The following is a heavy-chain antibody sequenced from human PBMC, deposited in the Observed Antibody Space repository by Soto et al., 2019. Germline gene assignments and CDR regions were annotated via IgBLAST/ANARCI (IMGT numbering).Heavy chain of an antibody. J-gene: IGHJ4*02. CDR3: ARLRWGPMARDTVYFDY. D-gene: IGHD3-10*01. Sequence: PGESLKISCTGFGYSFVSYWIGWVRQTPANGLEWVAIMPPVEGDTIYSPSFHGQVTITADRSISATFLHWRSVKASDTARYYCARLRWGPMARDTVYFDYWGQGTLVTVSS. CDR2: MPPVEGDT. CDR1: GYSFVSYW. V-gene: IGHV5-51*01.